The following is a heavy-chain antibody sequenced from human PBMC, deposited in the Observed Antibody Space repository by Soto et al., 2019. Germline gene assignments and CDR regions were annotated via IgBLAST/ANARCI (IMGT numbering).Heavy chain of an antibody. CDR2: LYSGGST. J-gene: IGHJ2*01. CDR1: GFTVSSKY. D-gene: IGHD3-9*01. V-gene: IGHV3-66*01. CDR3: AGASTDALTGPLYWFFDL. Sequence: EVQLVESGGGLVQPGGSLRLSCAASGFTVSSKYVSWVRQAPGKGLEWVSILYSGGSTYHADSVKGRFTISRDNSQNTLYLQMNRLRAEDTAVYYCAGASTDALTGPLYWFFDLWGRGTPVTVSS.